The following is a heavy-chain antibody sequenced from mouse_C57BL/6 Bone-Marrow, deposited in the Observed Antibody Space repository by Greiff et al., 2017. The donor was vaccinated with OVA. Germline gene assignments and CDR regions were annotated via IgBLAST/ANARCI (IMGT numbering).Heavy chain of an antibody. CDR1: GYTFTSYW. CDR2: INPTNGGT. CDR3: ARGGYGSRPYYFDY. D-gene: IGHD1-1*01. J-gene: IGHJ2*01. V-gene: IGHV1-53*01. Sequence: QVQLQQPGTELVKPGASVKLSCKASGYTFTSYWMHWVKQRPGQGLEWIGNINPTNGGTNYNKKFKSKATLTVDKSSRAAYMQLSSLTSEDSAVYCDARGGYGSRPYYFDYWGQGTTLTVSS.